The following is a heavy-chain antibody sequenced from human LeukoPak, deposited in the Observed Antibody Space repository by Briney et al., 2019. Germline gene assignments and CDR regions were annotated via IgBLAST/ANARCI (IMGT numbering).Heavy chain of an antibody. Sequence: PGGSLRLSCAASGLTVSSNCMSWVRQAPGKGPEWVSFIYSGGDTYYADSVKGRFTISRDNSKNTFHLQMNSLRAEDTAVYYCARRAGDYSHPYDYWGQGTLVTVSS. CDR2: IYSGGDT. D-gene: IGHD3-22*01. J-gene: IGHJ4*02. V-gene: IGHV3-53*01. CDR1: GLTVSSNC. CDR3: ARRAGDYSHPYDY.